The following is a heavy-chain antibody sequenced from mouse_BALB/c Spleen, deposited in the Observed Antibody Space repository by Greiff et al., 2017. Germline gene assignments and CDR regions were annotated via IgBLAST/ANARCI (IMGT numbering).Heavy chain of an antibody. CDR1: GFTFNTYA. V-gene: IGHV10-3*03. D-gene: IGHD1-2*01. J-gene: IGHJ2*01. Sequence: EVQLVESGGGLVQPKGSLKLSCAASGFTFNTYAMHWVCQAPGKGLEWVARIRSKSNNYATSYADSVKDRFTISRDDSQSMLYLQMNNLKTEDTAMYYCVREGYYGSFDYWGQGTTLTVSS. CDR2: IRSKSNNYAT. CDR3: VREGYYGSFDY.